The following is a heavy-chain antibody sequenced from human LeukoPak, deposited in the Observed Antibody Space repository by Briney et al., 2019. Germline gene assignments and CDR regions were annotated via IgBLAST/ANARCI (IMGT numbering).Heavy chain of an antibody. CDR1: GYTFTSYD. CDR3: ARFASSSWFYMDV. J-gene: IGHJ6*03. CDR2: TDPNSGNT. D-gene: IGHD6-13*01. Sequence: GASVKVSCKASGYTFTSYDINWVRQATGQGLEWMGWTDPNSGNTGYAQKFQGRVIMTRNTSISTAYMELSSLKSEDTAVYYCARFASSSWFYMDVWGQGTTVTISS. V-gene: IGHV1-8*01.